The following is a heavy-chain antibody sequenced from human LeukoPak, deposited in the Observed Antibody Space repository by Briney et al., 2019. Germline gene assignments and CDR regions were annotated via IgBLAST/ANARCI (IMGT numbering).Heavy chain of an antibody. V-gene: IGHV3-48*02. CDR2: ISSGSDSI. J-gene: IGHJ4*02. D-gene: IGHD2-15*01. Sequence: GGSLRLSCAASGFSFSSDWMHWVRQAPGKGLEWVSYISSGSDSIHYADSLKGRFTVSRDNAKNSLFLQMNSLRDEDTAVYYCARAEALLPYLYWGQGTLVTVSS. CDR1: GFSFSSDW. CDR3: ARAEALLPYLY.